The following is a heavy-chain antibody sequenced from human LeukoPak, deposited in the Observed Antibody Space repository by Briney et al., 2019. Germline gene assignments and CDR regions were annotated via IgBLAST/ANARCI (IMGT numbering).Heavy chain of an antibody. V-gene: IGHV4-59*01. CDR2: IYYSGGT. CDR1: AGSISNYY. J-gene: IGHJ6*03. Sequence: SETLSLTCTVSAGSISNYYWSWIRQPPGKGLEWIGYIYYSGGTNYNPSLKSRVTISIDTSKNQFSLKLSSVTAVDTAVYYCATWRYCSGGSCYGNYYMDVWGKGTTVTVSS. D-gene: IGHD2-15*01. CDR3: ATWRYCSGGSCYGNYYMDV.